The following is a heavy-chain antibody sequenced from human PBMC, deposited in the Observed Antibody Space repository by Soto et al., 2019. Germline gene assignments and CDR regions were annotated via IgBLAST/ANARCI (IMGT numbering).Heavy chain of an antibody. V-gene: IGHV1-3*01. CDR1: GYTFTSYA. CDR3: AREEIVGATVGYGMDV. D-gene: IGHD1-26*01. J-gene: IGHJ6*02. Sequence: ASVKVSCKASGYTFTSYAMHWVRQAPGQRLEWMGWINAGNGNTKYSQKFQGRVTITRDTSASTAYMELSSLRSEDTAVYYCAREEIVGATVGYGMDVWGQGTTVTSP. CDR2: INAGNGNT.